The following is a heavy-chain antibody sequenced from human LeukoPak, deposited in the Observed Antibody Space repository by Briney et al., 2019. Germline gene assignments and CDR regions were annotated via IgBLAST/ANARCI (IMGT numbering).Heavy chain of an antibody. J-gene: IGHJ6*02. V-gene: IGHV1-2*02. D-gene: IGHD2-2*01. Sequence: ASVKVSRKVSGHTLLDLSIHWVRQAPGKGPEWMGGINSNAADTNCAQKFQFRDTMTRHTSSSTAYMALSRLRSHDTAVDYGARGPDCSSASCYYYYGMDVWGQGTTRTVSS. CDR3: ARGPDCSSASCYYYYGMDV. CDR1: GHTLLDLS. CDR2: INSNAADT.